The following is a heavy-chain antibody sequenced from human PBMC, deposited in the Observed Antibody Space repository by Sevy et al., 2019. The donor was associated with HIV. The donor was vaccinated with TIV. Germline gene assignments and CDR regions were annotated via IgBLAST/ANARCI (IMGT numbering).Heavy chain of an antibody. CDR3: ARDRDGSGSSGGYGMDV. J-gene: IGHJ6*02. CDR1: GLTFSSYS. Sequence: GGSLRLSCAASGLTFSSYSMNWVRQAPGKGLEWVSSISSSSRYIYYADSLKGRFTISRDNAKNSLYLQMNSLRAEDTAVYYRARDRDGSGSSGGYGMDVWGQGTTVTVSS. V-gene: IGHV3-21*01. CDR2: ISSSSRYI. D-gene: IGHD3-10*01.